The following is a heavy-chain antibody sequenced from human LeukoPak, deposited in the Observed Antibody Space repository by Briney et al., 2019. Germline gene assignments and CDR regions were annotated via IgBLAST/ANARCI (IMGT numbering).Heavy chain of an antibody. CDR1: EITLSNYV. J-gene: IGHJ4*02. V-gene: IGHV3-23*01. Sequence: GGSLRLSCAVSEITLSNYVMSWVRQPPGKGLEWVAGISGSGGGTNYADSVKGRFTISRDNPKNTLYLQMNSLRAEDTAVYFCAKRGVVIRVFLVGYHKEAYYFDSWGQGALVTVSS. CDR3: AKRGVVIRVFLVGYHKEAYYFDS. D-gene: IGHD3-10*01. CDR2: ISGSGGGT.